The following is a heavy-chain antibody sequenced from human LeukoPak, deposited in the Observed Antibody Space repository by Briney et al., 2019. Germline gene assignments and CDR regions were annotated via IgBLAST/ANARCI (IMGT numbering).Heavy chain of an antibody. V-gene: IGHV3-48*03. Sequence: GGSLRLSCAASGFTFSSYEMNWVRQAPGKGLEWVSYISSSGGTIYYADSVKGRFTISRDNAKNSLYLQMNSLRAEDTAVYYCARDNPIFLWGRGTLVTVSS. CDR1: GFTFSSYE. J-gene: IGHJ2*01. CDR2: ISSSGGTI. D-gene: IGHD3-3*02. CDR3: ARDNPIFL.